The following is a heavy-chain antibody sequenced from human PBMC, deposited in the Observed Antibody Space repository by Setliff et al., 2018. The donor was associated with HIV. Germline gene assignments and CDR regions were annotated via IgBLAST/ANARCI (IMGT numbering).Heavy chain of an antibody. CDR3: ARGVNFDY. CDR1: GGSFSSSSYS. CDR2: IDYSGRT. D-gene: IGHD3-3*01. V-gene: IGHV4-39*01. J-gene: IGHJ4*02. Sequence: ETLSLTCIVSGGSFSSSSYSWGWIRLPPGKGLEWIGSIDYSGRTYYNPSLKSRVTISVDTSKNQFSLNLASVTAADTAVYYCARGVNFDYWGQGTQVTVSS.